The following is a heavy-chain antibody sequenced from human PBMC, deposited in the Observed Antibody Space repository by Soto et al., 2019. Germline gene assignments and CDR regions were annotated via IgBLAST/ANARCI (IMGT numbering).Heavy chain of an antibody. CDR3: ARAELGYYYYGMDV. CDR2: IYYSGST. J-gene: IGHJ6*02. D-gene: IGHD7-27*01. Sequence: SETLSLTCPVSGGSVSSGSYYWSWLRQPPGKGLEWIGYIYYSGSTNYNPSLKSRVTISVDTSKNQFSLKLSSVTAADTAVYYCARAELGYYYYGMDVWGQGTTVTVSS. CDR1: GGSVSSGSYY. V-gene: IGHV4-61*01.